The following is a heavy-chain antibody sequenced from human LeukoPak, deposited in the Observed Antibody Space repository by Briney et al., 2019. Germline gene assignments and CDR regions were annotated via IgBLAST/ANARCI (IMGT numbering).Heavy chain of an antibody. CDR2: INPNSGGT. J-gene: IGHJ4*02. CDR1: GYTFTGYY. V-gene: IGHV1-2*02. D-gene: IGHD6-6*01. CDR3: ARVPRDSSFEGDY. Sequence: ASVKVSCKASGYTFTGYYMHWVRQAPGHGVEWMGWINPNSGGTNYAQKFQGRVTMTRDTSISTAYMELSRLRSDDTAVYYCARVPRDSSFEGDYWGQGTLVTVSS.